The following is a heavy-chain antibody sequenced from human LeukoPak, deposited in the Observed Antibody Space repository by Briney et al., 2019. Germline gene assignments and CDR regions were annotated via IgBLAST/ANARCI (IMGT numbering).Heavy chain of an antibody. CDR3: ARVGYSYGLDY. V-gene: IGHV3-74*01. CDR1: GFTFSSYW. J-gene: IGHJ4*02. D-gene: IGHD5-18*01. CDR2: INSDGSST. Sequence: GGSLRLSCAASGFTFSSYWMHWVRQAPGKGLVWVSHINSDGSSTSYANSVKGRFTISRDNTKSTLYLQMNSLRAEDTAVYYCARVGYSYGLDYWGQGTLVTVSS.